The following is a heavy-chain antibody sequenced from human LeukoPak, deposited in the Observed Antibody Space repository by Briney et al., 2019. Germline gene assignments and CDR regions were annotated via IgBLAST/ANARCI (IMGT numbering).Heavy chain of an antibody. D-gene: IGHD5-18*01. CDR3: TTGVADTAMAAAPFDY. J-gene: IGHJ4*02. CDR2: IKSKTDGGTT. CDR1: GFTFSNAW. Sequence: GSLRLSCAASGFTFSNAWMSWVRQAPGKGLEWVGRIKSKTDGGTTDYAAPVKGRFTISRDDSKNTLYLQMNSLKTEDTAVYYCTTGVADTAMAAAPFDYWGQGTLVTVSS. V-gene: IGHV3-15*01.